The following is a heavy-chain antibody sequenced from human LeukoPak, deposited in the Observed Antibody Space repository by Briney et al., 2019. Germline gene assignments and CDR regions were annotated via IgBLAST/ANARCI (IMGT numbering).Heavy chain of an antibody. V-gene: IGHV3-74*01. CDR1: GFTFSSYV. Sequence: PGGSLRLSCETAGFTFSSYVMHWVRRTPGKGLVWVSRISHDGIISYADSVKGRFTISRDNAKNTLYLRMRTLRAEDTAVYYCARTRGNAFDIWGLGTLVTVSS. J-gene: IGHJ3*02. D-gene: IGHD3-10*01. CDR3: ARTRGNAFDI. CDR2: ISHDGII.